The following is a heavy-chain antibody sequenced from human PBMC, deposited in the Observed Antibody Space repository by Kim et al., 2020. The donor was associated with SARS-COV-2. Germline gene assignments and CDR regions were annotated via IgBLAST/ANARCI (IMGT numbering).Heavy chain of an antibody. CDR1: GYTFTSYA. Sequence: ASVKVSCKASGYTFTSYAMHWVRQAPGQRLEWMGWINAGNGDTKYSQKFQGRVTITRDTSASTAYMELSSLRSEDTAVYYCARKGIYGSGSYFVWFDPWGQGTLVTVSS. J-gene: IGHJ5*02. V-gene: IGHV1-3*01. D-gene: IGHD3-10*01. CDR2: INAGNGDT. CDR3: ARKGIYGSGSYFVWFDP.